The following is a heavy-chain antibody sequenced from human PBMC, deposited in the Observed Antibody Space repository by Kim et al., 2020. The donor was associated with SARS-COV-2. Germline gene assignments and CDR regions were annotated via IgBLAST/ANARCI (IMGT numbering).Heavy chain of an antibody. J-gene: IGHJ1*01. D-gene: IGHD2-8*01. CDR1: GGSISSGGYY. Sequence: SETLSLTCTVSGGSISSGGYYWSWIRQHPGKGLEWIGYIYNSGSTYYNPSLKSRVTISVDTSKNQFSLKLSSVTAADTAVYYCARGTAMVYAPIGAEYFQHWGQGTLVTVSS. V-gene: IGHV4-31*03. CDR2: IYNSGST. CDR3: ARGTAMVYAPIGAEYFQH.